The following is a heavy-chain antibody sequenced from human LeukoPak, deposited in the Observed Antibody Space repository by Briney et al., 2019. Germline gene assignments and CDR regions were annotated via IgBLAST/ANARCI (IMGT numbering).Heavy chain of an antibody. V-gene: IGHV1-18*01. CDR1: GYTFTSYG. CDR2: ISAYNGNT. J-gene: IGHJ4*02. D-gene: IGHD3-22*01. CDR3: AQYYYDSSGYYYFDY. Sequence: ASVKVSCKDSGYTFTSYGISWVRQAPGQGLEWMGWISAYNGNTNYAQKLQGRVTMTTDTSTSTAYMELRSLRSDDTAVYYCAQYYYDSSGYYYFDYRGQGTLVTVSS.